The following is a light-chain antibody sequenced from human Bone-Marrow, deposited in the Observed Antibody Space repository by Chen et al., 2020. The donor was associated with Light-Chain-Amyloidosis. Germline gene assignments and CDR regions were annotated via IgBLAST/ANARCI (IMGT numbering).Light chain of an antibody. V-gene: IGLV2-14*01. CDR3: SSYTSSSTLV. CDR2: DVS. Sequence: QSALTQPASLSGSPGQSITISCTGTSTDFGGYNYVSWYQQHPGKSPKLMIYDVSIRPSGVSNRFSGSKSGNTASLTISGLQAEDGADYYCSSYTSSSTLVFGGGTKLTVL. CDR1: STDFGGYNY. J-gene: IGLJ3*02.